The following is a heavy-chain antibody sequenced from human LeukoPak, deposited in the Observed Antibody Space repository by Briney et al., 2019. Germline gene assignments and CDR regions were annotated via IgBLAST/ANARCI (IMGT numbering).Heavy chain of an antibody. CDR3: ARDMTTVVTPGAYYYGMHV. D-gene: IGHD4-23*01. Sequence: GRSLRLSCAASGFTFSDCGMHWVRQAPGKGLEWVAIVSYDGGNIHYADSVKGRFTISRDNSKNTLYLQMNSLRAEDTAVYYCARDMTTVVTPGAYYYGMHVWGHGTTVTVSS. V-gene: IGHV3-30*03. CDR1: GFTFSDCG. J-gene: IGHJ6*02. CDR2: VSYDGGNI.